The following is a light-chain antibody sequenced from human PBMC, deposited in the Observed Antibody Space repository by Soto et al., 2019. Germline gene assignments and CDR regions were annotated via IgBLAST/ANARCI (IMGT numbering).Light chain of an antibody. CDR1: SSDVGGYNY. Sequence: QSALTQPASVSGSPGQSITISCTGTSSDVGGYNYVSWYQQHPGKAPKLMIYDVSNRPSGVSNRFSGSKSGNTASLTISGLQAEYEADYYCSSYTSXSTLEVFGTGTKVTVL. V-gene: IGLV2-14*01. CDR3: SSYTSXSTLEV. J-gene: IGLJ1*01. CDR2: DVS.